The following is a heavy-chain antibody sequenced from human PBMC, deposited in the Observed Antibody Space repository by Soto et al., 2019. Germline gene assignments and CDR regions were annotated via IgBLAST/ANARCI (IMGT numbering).Heavy chain of an antibody. CDR3: ARGDEWELLRGAFDY. J-gene: IGHJ4*02. V-gene: IGHV3-30-3*01. D-gene: IGHD1-26*01. CDR1: GFTFSSYA. CDR2: ISYDGSNK. Sequence: QVQLVESGGGVVQPGRSLRLSCAASGFTFSSYAMHWVRQAPGKGLEWVAVISYDGSNKYYADSVKGRFTISRDNSKNSRYLEMSSVRAEDTAVYYCARGDEWELLRGAFDYWGQGTMVTVSS.